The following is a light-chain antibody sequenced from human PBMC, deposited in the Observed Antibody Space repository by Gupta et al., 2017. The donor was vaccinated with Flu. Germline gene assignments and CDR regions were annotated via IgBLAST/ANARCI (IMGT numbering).Light chain of an antibody. CDR3: MQGTHLYT. CDR1: QVLVYSDGTPY. Sequence: HVTARPPSSNSCRSSQVLVYSDGTPYLNWFQQRTGQSPRRLIYQVSNRDSGVPDRFSGSGSGTDFTLKISRVEADDVGIYYCMQGTHLYTFGQGTKLEIK. V-gene: IGKV2-30*01. CDR2: QVS. J-gene: IGKJ2*01.